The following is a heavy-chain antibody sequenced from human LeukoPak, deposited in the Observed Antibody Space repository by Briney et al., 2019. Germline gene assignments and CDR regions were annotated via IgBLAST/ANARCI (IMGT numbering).Heavy chain of an antibody. J-gene: IGHJ4*02. CDR3: ARESINSLDY. CDR2: IYYSGST. CDR1: GGSIFSYY. Sequence: SETLSLTCTVSGGSIFSYYWSWIRRPPGTGLERMGYIYYSGSTNYNPSLKSRVTVSVDTSKNQFSLKVSSVTAADTAVYYCARESINSLDYWGQGTLVTV. D-gene: IGHD4-23*01. V-gene: IGHV4-59*08.